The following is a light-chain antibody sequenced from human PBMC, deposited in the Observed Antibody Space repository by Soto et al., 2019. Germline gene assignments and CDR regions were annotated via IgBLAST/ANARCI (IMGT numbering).Light chain of an antibody. V-gene: IGLV2-14*03. CDR3: ISYTTISTYV. CDR1: SSDVDGYNY. J-gene: IGLJ1*01. Sequence: QSFLTQPASVSGSPGQSIAISCTGTSSDVDGYNYVSWYQHHPGKAPKLMIYDVSSRPSGVSNRFSGSKSGNTASLTISGLQAEDEADYYCISYTTISTYVFGTGTKVPVL. CDR2: DVS.